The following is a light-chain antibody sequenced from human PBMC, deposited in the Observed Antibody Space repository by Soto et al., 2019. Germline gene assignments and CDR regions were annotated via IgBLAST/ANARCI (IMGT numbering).Light chain of an antibody. CDR2: DDN. CDR1: SSDVGGHKF. J-gene: IGLJ1*01. CDR3: CSYAGSSVYV. Sequence: QSVLPQPASVSGSPGQSITISCTGTSSDVGGHKFVSWYQLHPGKAPKVIIYDDNYRPSGVSSRFSGSKSGNTASLTISGLLAEDEGDYYCCSYAGSSVYVFGTGTKVTVL. V-gene: IGLV2-14*03.